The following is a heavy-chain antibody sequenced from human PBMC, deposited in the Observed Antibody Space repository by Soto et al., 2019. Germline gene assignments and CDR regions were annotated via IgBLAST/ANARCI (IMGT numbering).Heavy chain of an antibody. V-gene: IGHV3-30*18. Sequence: QVQLVESGGGVVQPGRSLRLSCAASGFTFSSYGMHWVRQAPGKGLEWVAVISYDGSNKYYADSVKGRFTISRDNSKNTLYLQMNSLRAEDTAVYYCAKGDTPFDYWGQGTLVTVSS. J-gene: IGHJ4*02. CDR1: GFTFSSYG. CDR3: AKGDTPFDY. CDR2: ISYDGSNK.